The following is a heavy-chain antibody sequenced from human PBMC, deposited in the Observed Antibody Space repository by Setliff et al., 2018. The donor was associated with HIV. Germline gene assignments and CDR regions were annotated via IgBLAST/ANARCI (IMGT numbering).Heavy chain of an antibody. D-gene: IGHD6-6*01. CDR2: FNPSGGST. V-gene: IGHV1-46*01. Sequence: ASVKVSCKASGYTFTSYYMHWVRQAPGQGLEWMGIFNPSGGSTSYAQKFQGRVTMTRDTSTSTVYMELSSLRSEDTAVYYCARDRGGAAREYYFDYWGQGTLVTVSS. CDR3: ARDRGGAAREYYFDY. J-gene: IGHJ4*02. CDR1: GYTFTSYY.